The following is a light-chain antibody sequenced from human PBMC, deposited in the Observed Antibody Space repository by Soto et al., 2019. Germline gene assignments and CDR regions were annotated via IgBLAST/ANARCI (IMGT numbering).Light chain of an antibody. CDR1: QSVSSN. CDR3: QQYNNWPRT. Sequence: EVVMAQSPATLSVSPGERATLSCRASQSVSSNLAWYQQKPGQAPRLLIYGASTRATGIPARFSGSGFGAEFTLTISSLQSEDFVVYYCQQYNNWPRTFGQGTKMDI. J-gene: IGKJ1*01. CDR2: GAS. V-gene: IGKV3-15*01.